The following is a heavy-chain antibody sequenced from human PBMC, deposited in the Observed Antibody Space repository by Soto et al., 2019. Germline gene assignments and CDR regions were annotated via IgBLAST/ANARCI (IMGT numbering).Heavy chain of an antibody. CDR3: AKDPITIFGVVDDMDV. CDR1: EFTFSNYA. CDR2: ISDNGGTT. Sequence: GGSLRLSCAASEFTFSNYAMSWVRQAPGKGLEWVSSISDNGGTTYYADSVKGRFTISRDNSKNTLYLQMNSLRAEDTAVYYCAKDPITIFGVVDDMDVWGQGTTVTVSS. D-gene: IGHD3-3*01. J-gene: IGHJ6*02. V-gene: IGHV3-23*01.